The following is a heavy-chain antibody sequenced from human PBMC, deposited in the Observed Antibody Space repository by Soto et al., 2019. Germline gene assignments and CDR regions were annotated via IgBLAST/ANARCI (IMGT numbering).Heavy chain of an antibody. CDR3: ARRAVGNLDY. Sequence: SETLSLTCTVSGGSISSSSYYWGWIRQPPGKRLEGIGSIYYSGSTYYNPSLRSRVTISVDTAKNQFSLKLSSVTAADTAVYYCARRAVGNLDYWGQGTLVTVSS. CDR1: GGSISSSSYY. CDR2: IYYSGST. V-gene: IGHV4-39*01. J-gene: IGHJ4*02.